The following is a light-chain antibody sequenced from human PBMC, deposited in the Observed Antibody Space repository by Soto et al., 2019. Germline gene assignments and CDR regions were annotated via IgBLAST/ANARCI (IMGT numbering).Light chain of an antibody. Sequence: DIQMTQSPSTLSASVGDRVTITCRASQSISRGLAWYQQKPGKAPKLLIYDASSLESGVTSRFSGSGSGTEFTLTISSLQPDDFASYYCQQYYNSFALAFGGGTKVEMK. CDR1: QSISRG. J-gene: IGKJ4*01. CDR3: QQYYNSFALA. V-gene: IGKV1-5*01. CDR2: DAS.